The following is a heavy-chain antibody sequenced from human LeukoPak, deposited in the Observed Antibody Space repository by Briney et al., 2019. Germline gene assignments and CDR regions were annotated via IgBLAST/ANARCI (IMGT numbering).Heavy chain of an antibody. CDR2: IHNSGST. Sequence: PSETLSLTCTGAYDSISSYYWSWIRQPPGKGLEWIGYIHNSGSTMYNPSLKSRLAMSLDTSKNQFSLNLNSVTAADTAVYYCARGIRGAADYWGQGTLVTVSS. CDR3: ARGIRGAADY. V-gene: IGHV4-59*01. D-gene: IGHD3-16*01. CDR1: YDSISSYY. J-gene: IGHJ4*02.